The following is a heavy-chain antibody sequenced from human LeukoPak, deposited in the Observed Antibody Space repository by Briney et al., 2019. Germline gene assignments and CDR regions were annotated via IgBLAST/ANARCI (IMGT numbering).Heavy chain of an antibody. J-gene: IGHJ5*02. CDR2: IYTSGST. CDR1: GDSISSYY. V-gene: IGHV4-4*07. CDR3: ARGPSAARRGLVYNWFDP. Sequence: SETLSLTCTVSGDSISSYYWSWIRQPAGKGLEWIGRIYTSGSTNYNPSLKSRVTISVDTSKNQFSLRLTSVTAADTAVYYCARGPSAARRGLVYNWFDPWGQGTLVTVSS. D-gene: IGHD6-6*01.